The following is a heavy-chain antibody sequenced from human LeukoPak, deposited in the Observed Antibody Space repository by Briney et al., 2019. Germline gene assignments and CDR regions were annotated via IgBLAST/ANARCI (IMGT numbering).Heavy chain of an antibody. CDR3: ARVARAKYYDILTGYYNPGYYYYMDV. D-gene: IGHD3-9*01. J-gene: IGHJ6*03. V-gene: IGHV4-39*07. CDR2: IYYSGST. Sequence: SETLSLTCTVSGGSISSSSYYWGWIRQPPGKGLEWIGSIYYSGSTYYNPSLKSRVTISVDTSKNQFSLKLSSVTAADTAVYYCARVARAKYYDILTGYYNPGYYYYMDVWGKGTTVTVSS. CDR1: GGSISSSSYY.